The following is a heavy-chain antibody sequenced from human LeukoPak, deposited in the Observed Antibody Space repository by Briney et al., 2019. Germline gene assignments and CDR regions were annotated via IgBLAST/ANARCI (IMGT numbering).Heavy chain of an antibody. CDR3: ARVPESTWTSLDYFDY. J-gene: IGHJ4*01. CDR1: GFTFSYHT. CDR2: ISSSITYI. Sequence: AGGSLRLSCAASGFTFSYHTFNWLRQAPGKGLEWLSSISSSITYIYYSDSVKGRFIISRDDAQDSVYLEMSSLRVEDTAIYYCARVPESTWTSLDYFDYWGQGTLVAVSS. V-gene: IGHV3-21*01. D-gene: IGHD2-2*01.